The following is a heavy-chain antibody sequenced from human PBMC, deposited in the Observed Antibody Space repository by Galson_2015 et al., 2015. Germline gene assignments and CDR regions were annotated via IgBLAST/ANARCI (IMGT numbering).Heavy chain of an antibody. CDR3: AKRGGRYYDSSGYFYFDY. CDR2: ISGSGGST. V-gene: IGHV3-23*01. CDR1: GFTFSSYA. J-gene: IGHJ4*02. D-gene: IGHD3-22*01. Sequence: SLRLSCAASGFTFSSYAMSWVRQAPGKGLEWVAAISGSGGSTYYADSVKGRFTISRDNSKNTLYLQMNSLRAEDTAVYYCAKRGGRYYDSSGYFYFDYWGQGTLVTVSS.